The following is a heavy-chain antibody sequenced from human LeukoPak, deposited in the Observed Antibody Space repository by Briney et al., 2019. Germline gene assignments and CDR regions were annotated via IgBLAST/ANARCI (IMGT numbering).Heavy chain of an antibody. CDR1: GFNFNTYT. D-gene: IGHD3-22*01. CDR2: IYYSGST. V-gene: IGHV4-59*08. Sequence: GSLRLSCAASGFNFNTYTMNWIRQPPGKGLEWIGYIYYSGSTNYNPSLKSRVTISVDTSKNQFSLKLSPVTAADTAVYYCARHVSSGYYWTDYWGQGTLVTVSS. CDR3: ARHVSSGYYWTDY. J-gene: IGHJ4*02.